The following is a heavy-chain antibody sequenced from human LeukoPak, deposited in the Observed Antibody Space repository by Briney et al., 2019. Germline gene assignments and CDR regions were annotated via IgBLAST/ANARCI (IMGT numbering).Heavy chain of an antibody. CDR1: GGSISSYY. V-gene: IGHV4-59*01. CDR3: AGGTYYYFDY. J-gene: IGHJ4*02. Sequence: SETLSLTCTVSGGSISSYYWSWIRQPPGKGLEWTGYVYYSGSAHYNPSLKSRVTISVDTSKNQFSLKVSSVTAADTAIYYCAGGTYYYFDYWGQGTLVTVSS. D-gene: IGHD1-26*01. CDR2: VYYSGSA.